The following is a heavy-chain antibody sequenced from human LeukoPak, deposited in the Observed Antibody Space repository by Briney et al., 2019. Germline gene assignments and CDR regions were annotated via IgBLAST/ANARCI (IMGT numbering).Heavy chain of an antibody. CDR2: ISWNSGGI. CDR3: ARGVSSYGMDV. Sequence: GGSLRLSCAASGFTFDDYAMHWVRQAPGKGLEWVSGISWNSGGIGYADSVKGRFTISRENAKNSLYLQMNSLRAGDTAVYYCARGVSSYGMDVWGQGTTVTVSS. CDR1: GFTFDDYA. D-gene: IGHD6-13*01. J-gene: IGHJ6*02. V-gene: IGHV3-9*01.